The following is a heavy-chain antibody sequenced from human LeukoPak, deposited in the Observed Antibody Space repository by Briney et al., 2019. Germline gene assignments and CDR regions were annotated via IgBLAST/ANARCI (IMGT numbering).Heavy chain of an antibody. CDR1: GYTLTGYY. V-gene: IGHV1-2*06. J-gene: IGHJ3*02. CDR3: ARVGRSGSYHAFDI. D-gene: IGHD1-26*01. CDR2: INPNRVGT. Sequence: ASVKVSCKASGYTLTGYYMRWGRQAPGQGLEWMGRINPNRVGTNYAQKFQGRVTMTRDTSISTAYMELSRLRPDDTAVYYCARVGRSGSYHAFDIWGQGTMVTVSS.